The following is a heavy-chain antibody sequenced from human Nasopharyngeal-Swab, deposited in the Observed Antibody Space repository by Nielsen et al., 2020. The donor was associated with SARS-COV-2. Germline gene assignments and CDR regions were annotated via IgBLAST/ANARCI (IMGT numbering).Heavy chain of an antibody. J-gene: IGHJ6*02. CDR3: ARGGMSGNIRFGEFYYGMDV. CDR1: GGSISSYY. V-gene: IGHV4-59*13. CDR2: IYYSGST. D-gene: IGHD3-10*01. Sequence: GSLRLSCTVSGGSISSYYWSWIRQPPGKGLEWIGYIYYSGSTNFNPSLKSRVTISVDTSKNQFSLKLSSVTAAGTAVYYCARGGMSGNIRFGEFYYGMDVWGQGTTVTVSS.